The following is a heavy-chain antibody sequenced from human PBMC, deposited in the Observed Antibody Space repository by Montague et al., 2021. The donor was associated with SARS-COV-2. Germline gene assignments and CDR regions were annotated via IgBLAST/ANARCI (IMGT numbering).Heavy chain of an antibody. CDR2: IHHSGNT. CDR1: GGSVSSGGYS. V-gene: IGHV4-30-2*01. CDR3: ASCRDYGDYY. Sequence: TLSLTCAVSGGSVSSGGYSWFWIREPPGKGLEWIGHIHHSGNTYYNPSLKSRATISGDRPKNQFSLRVTSVSAADTAVYSCASCRDYGDYYWGQGILVTVSS. D-gene: IGHD4-17*01. J-gene: IGHJ4*02.